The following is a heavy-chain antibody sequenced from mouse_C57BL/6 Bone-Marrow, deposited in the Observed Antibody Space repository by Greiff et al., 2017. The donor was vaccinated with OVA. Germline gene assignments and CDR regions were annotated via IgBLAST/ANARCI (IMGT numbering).Heavy chain of an antibody. CDR1: GFNIKDYY. CDR2: IDPEDGET. Sequence: EVHLVESGAELVKPGASVKLSCTASGFNIKDYYMHWVKQRTEQGLEWIGRIDPEDGETKYAPKFQGKATITADTSSNTAYLQLSSLTSEDTAVYYCARWIYDDGFYYYAMDYWGQGTSVTVSS. D-gene: IGHD2-3*01. CDR3: ARWIYDDGFYYYAMDY. J-gene: IGHJ4*01. V-gene: IGHV14-2*01.